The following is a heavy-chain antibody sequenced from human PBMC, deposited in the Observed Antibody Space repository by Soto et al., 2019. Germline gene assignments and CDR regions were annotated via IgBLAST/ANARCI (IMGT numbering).Heavy chain of an antibody. Sequence: GALRLSCAASGFTFSSYAMSWVRQAPGKGLEWVSAISGSGGSTYYADSVKGRFTISRDNSKNTLYLQMNSLRAEDTAVYYCAKEYYDYIWGSYGPQYFDFWGQGPLVTVSS. D-gene: IGHD3-16*01. CDR3: AKEYYDYIWGSYGPQYFDF. V-gene: IGHV3-23*01. CDR2: ISGSGGST. CDR1: GFTFSSYA. J-gene: IGHJ4*02.